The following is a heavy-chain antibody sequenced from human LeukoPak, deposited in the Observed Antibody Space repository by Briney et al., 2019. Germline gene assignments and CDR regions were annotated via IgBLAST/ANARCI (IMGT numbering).Heavy chain of an antibody. V-gene: IGHV3-30*18. J-gene: IGHJ4*02. CDR2: ISYDGSNK. CDR3: AKGHGRLLWLGELLSEVYFDY. CDR1: GFTFSSYG. D-gene: IGHD3-10*01. Sequence: GGSLRLSCAASGFTFSSYGMHWVRQAPGKGLEWVAVISYDGSNKYYADSVKGRFTISRDNSKNTLYLQMNSLRAEDTAVYYCAKGHGRLLWLGELLSEVYFDYWGQGTLVTVSS.